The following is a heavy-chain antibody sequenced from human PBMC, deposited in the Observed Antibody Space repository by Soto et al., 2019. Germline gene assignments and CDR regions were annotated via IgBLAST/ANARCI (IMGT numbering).Heavy chain of an antibody. CDR1: GFTFSSYA. CDR3: AKRRNHCSSPADY. J-gene: IGHJ4*02. Sequence: SLRLSCAASGFTFSSYAISWVRQAPGKGLEWVACISRSCVNTYYADSVKGLFTISRDNSKNTLSLQMNSLRAEDTAVYYCAKRRNHCSSPADYGDQETQVTVSS. D-gene: IGHD6-6*01. V-gene: IGHV3-23*01. CDR2: ISRSCVNT.